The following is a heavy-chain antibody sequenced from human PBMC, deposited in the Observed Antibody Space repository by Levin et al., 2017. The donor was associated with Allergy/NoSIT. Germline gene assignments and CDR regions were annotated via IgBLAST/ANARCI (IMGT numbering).Heavy chain of an antibody. J-gene: IGHJ6*03. CDR3: SRFVVTPVSYFYMDV. CDR2: ISTHNGNT. CDR1: GYTFKNYG. D-gene: IGHD2-2*01. V-gene: IGHV1-18*01. Sequence: ASVKVSCKASGYTFKNYGISWVRQAPGQGLEWMGWISTHNGNTNYAQSFQGRVTMTTDTSTSTADMELRSLISDDTAVYYCSRFVVTPVSYFYMDVWGKGATVTVSS.